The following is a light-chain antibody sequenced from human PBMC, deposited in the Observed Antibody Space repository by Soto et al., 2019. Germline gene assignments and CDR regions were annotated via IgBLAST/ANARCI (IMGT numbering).Light chain of an antibody. CDR1: SSDIGAYNY. CDR2: EVN. Sequence: QSVLTQPASVSGSPGQSITISCTGTSSDIGAYNYVSWYQHHPGKAPKLIIYEVNNRPSGVSNRFSGSKSGNTASLTISGLQAEDEADYYCSSYTNSRIYVFGTGTKVTVL. V-gene: IGLV2-14*01. CDR3: SSYTNSRIYV. J-gene: IGLJ1*01.